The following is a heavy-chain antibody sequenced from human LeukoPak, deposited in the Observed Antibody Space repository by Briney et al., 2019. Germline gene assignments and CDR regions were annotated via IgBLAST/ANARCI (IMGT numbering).Heavy chain of an antibody. V-gene: IGHV3-23*01. D-gene: IGHD6-13*01. CDR3: AKVQWRSAAAAGAAPYYYYYMHV. J-gene: IGHJ6*03. Sequence: PGGSLRLSCAASGFTFSSYAMSWVRQAPGKGLDWVSASSGSGGSTYYADSVKGRFTISRDNSKNTLYLQMNSLRAEGTAVYYCAKVQWRSAAAAGAAPYYYYYMHVWGKGTTVTVSS. CDR2: SSGSGGST. CDR1: GFTFSSYA.